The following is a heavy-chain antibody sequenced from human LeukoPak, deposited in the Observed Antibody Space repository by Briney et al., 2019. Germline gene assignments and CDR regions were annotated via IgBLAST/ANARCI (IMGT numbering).Heavy chain of an antibody. J-gene: IGHJ4*02. Sequence: GGSLRLSCSASGFXLSDYAIHWVRQAPGKGLEYVSAISSNGVNAFYADSVKGRFAVSRDNSKNTLYLQMSSLRAEDTAVYYCVKDRYYDSSGYWRDYWGQGTLVTVSS. CDR1: GFXLSDYA. V-gene: IGHV3-64D*06. CDR3: VKDRYYDSSGYWRDY. D-gene: IGHD3-22*01. CDR2: ISSNGVNA.